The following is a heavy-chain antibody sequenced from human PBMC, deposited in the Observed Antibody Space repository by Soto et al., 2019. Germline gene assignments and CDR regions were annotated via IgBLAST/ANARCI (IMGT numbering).Heavy chain of an antibody. CDR3: AKDEWFGELLETTAMTYYYYYGMDV. CDR2: ISYDGSNK. CDR1: GFTFSSYG. D-gene: IGHD3-10*01. V-gene: IGHV3-30*18. J-gene: IGHJ6*02. Sequence: GGSLRLSCAASGFTFSSYGMHWVRQAPGKGLEWVAVISYDGSNKYYADSVKGRFTISRDNSKNTLYLQMNSLRAEDTAVYYCAKDEWFGELLETTAMTYYYYYGMDVWGQGTTVTVSS.